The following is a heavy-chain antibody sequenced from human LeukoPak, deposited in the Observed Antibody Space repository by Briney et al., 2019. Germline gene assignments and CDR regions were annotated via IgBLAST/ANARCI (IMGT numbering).Heavy chain of an antibody. CDR2: MNPYNANT. D-gene: IGHD6-13*01. CDR1: GYTFTSYI. V-gene: IGHV1-18*01. CDR3: ARDRHIAAAVYYYYMDV. J-gene: IGHJ6*03. Sequence: ASVKVSCKASGYTFTSYIISWVGQAPGQGGEWMGWMNPYNANTDYAQRVQGRVTMTTHTSTSTAYMELRSLRSDDTAVYYCARDRHIAAAVYYYYMDVWGKGAPVTVSS.